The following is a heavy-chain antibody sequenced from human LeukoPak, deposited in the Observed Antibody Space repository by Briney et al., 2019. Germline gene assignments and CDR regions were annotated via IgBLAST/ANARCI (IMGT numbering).Heavy chain of an antibody. CDR3: ARDLIHSGSS. Sequence: SETLSLTCTVSGGSISSGGYYWSWLRQPPGKGLEWIGYIYHSGSTYYNPSLKSRVTISVDRSKNQFSLKLSSVTAADTAVYYCARDLIHSGSSWGQGTLVTVSS. CDR1: GGSISSGGYY. D-gene: IGHD6-6*01. V-gene: IGHV4-30-2*01. CDR2: IYHSGST. J-gene: IGHJ4*02.